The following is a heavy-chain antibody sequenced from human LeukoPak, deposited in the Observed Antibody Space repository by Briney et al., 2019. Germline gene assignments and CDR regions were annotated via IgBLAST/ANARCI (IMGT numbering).Heavy chain of an antibody. D-gene: IGHD4-11*01. J-gene: IGHJ4*02. CDR2: IYYSGST. V-gene: IGHV4-59*08. Sequence: SETRSLTCTVSGGSISSYYWSWIRQPPGKGLEWIGYIYYSGSTNYNPSLKSRVTISVDTSKNQFSLKLSSVTAADTAVYYCETLTTATTEDYWGQGTLVTVSS. CDR3: ETLTTATTEDY. CDR1: GGSISSYY.